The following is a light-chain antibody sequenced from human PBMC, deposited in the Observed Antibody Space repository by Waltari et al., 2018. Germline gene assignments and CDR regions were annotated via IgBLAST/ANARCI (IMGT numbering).Light chain of an antibody. CDR3: LSRDTSSTRL. V-gene: IGLV3-19*01. Sequence: SSELTPDPAVSVALGQTVRITCQGDSLRRYYASWYQQRPGQAPILVLYGQDNRPSGIPDRFSGSTSGNTASLTITGAQAEDEADYYCLSRDTSSTRLFGGGTRLTV. J-gene: IGLJ2*01. CDR1: SLRRYY. CDR2: GQD.